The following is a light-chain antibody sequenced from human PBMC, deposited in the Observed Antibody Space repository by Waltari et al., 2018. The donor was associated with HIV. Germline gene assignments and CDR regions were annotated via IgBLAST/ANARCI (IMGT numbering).Light chain of an antibody. CDR2: RNN. Sequence: QSVLTQPPSPSGSPGQRVPISCSGSRSTIGSHNVYGDPPLPEMAPKLLIYRNNERPSGVPGRFSGAKSGTSASLAISGLRSEDEADYYCATWDDSLSGVLFGGGTKLTVL. V-gene: IGLV1-47*01. J-gene: IGLJ2*01. CDR1: RSTIGSHN. CDR3: ATWDDSLSGVL.